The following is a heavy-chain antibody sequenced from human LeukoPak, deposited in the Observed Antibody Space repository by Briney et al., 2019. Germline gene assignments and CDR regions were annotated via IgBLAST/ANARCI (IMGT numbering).Heavy chain of an antibody. Sequence: GGSLRLSCSASGFTVRGTHMSWVRQAPGKGLEWVSAMYTGGTTYYADSVTGRFTVSRDTSRNTLFLHMNSLRAEDTAVYYCAKDEATSGGGLASWGQGTLVIVSS. CDR1: GFTVRGTH. V-gene: IGHV3-53*01. J-gene: IGHJ5*01. D-gene: IGHD3-16*01. CDR3: AKDEATSGGGLAS. CDR2: MYTGGTT.